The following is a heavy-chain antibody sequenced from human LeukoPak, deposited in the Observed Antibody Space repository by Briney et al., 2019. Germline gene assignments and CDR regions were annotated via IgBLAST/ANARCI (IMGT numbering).Heavy chain of an antibody. Sequence: HPGGSLRLSCAATGFTFSDYAMHWVRQAPGKGLEWVAVIWFDGSETYYAGSVMGRFTISRDKSKNTLFLQMNSLRADDTAVYYCAKDNMDTSSCLDYWGQGTLVTVSS. CDR2: IWFDGSET. CDR3: AKDNMDTSSCLDY. V-gene: IGHV3-33*03. J-gene: IGHJ4*02. D-gene: IGHD5-18*01. CDR1: GFTFSDYA.